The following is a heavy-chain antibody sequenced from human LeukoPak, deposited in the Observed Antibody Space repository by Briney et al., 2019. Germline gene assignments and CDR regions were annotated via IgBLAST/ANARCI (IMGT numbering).Heavy chain of an antibody. CDR3: ASGTGRYCSSTSCYYLPNWFDP. V-gene: IGHV4-31*03. Sequence: PSQTLSLTCTVSGGSIISGGYYWSWIRQHPGKGLEWIGYIYYSGSTYYNPSLKSRVTISVDTSKNQFSLKLSSVTAADTAVYYCASGTGRYCSSTSCYYLPNWFDPWGQGTLVTVSS. CDR2: IYYSGST. CDR1: GGSIISGGYY. J-gene: IGHJ5*02. D-gene: IGHD2-2*01.